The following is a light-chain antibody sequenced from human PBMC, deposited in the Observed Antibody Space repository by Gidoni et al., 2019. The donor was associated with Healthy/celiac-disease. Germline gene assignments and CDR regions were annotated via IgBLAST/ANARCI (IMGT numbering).Light chain of an antibody. V-gene: IGKV3-15*01. J-gene: IGKJ5*01. CDR2: GAS. Sequence: EIVMTQSPATLSVSPGERATLSCRASQSVSSNLAWYQQKPGQAPRLLIYGASTRATGIPARFSGSGSGTEFTLTISSLQSEDFAVYYCQQYNNWPIXFXQGTRLEIK. CDR1: QSVSSN. CDR3: QQYNNWPIX.